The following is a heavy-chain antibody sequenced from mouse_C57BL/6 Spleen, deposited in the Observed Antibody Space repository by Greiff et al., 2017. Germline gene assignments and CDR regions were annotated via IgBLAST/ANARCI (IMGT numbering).Heavy chain of an antibody. CDR3: ARGKWAFYAMDY. D-gene: IGHD1-3*01. Sequence: QVQLQQPGTELVKPGASVKLSCKASGYTFTSYWMHWVKQRPGQGLEWIGNINPSNGGTNYNEKFKSKATLTVDKSSSTAYMQLSSLTSEDSAVYDCARGKWAFYAMDYWGQGTSVTVSS. CDR2: INPSNGGT. J-gene: IGHJ4*01. CDR1: GYTFTSYW. V-gene: IGHV1-53*01.